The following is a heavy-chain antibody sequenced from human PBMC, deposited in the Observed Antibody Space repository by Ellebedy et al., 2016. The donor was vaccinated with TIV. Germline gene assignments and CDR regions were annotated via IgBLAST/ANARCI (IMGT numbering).Heavy chain of an antibody. CDR2: IYPGDSDT. CDR1: GYSFTSYW. CDR3: ARRRGYSYGFPEDPGSNWFDP. D-gene: IGHD5-18*01. J-gene: IGHJ5*02. V-gene: IGHV5-51*01. Sequence: GESLKISXKGSGYSFTSYWIGWVRQMPGKGLEWMGIIYPGDSDTRYSPSFQGQVTISADKSISTAYLQWSSLKASDTAMYYCARRRGYSYGFPEDPGSNWFDPWGQGTLVTVSS.